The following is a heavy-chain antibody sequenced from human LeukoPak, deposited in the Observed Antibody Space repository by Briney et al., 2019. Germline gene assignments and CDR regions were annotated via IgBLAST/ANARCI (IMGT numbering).Heavy chain of an antibody. V-gene: IGHV4-38-2*02. D-gene: IGHD3-22*01. CDR3: ASNTYYYDSSGYTNGDY. Sequence: SETLSLTCTVSGYSISSGYYWGWIRQPPGKGLEWIGSIYHSGSTYYNPSLKSRVTISVDTSKNQFSLKLSSVTAADTAVYYCASNTYYYDSSGYTNGDYWGQGTLVTVSS. CDR2: IYHSGST. J-gene: IGHJ4*02. CDR1: GYSISSGYY.